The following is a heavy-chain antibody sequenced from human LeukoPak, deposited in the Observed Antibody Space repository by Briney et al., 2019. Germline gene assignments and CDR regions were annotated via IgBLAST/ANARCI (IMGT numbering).Heavy chain of an antibody. D-gene: IGHD2-2*01. CDR2: IIPIFGTA. CDR1: GGTFSSYA. CDR3: ARYLVVPAATWFDP. Sequence: GASVKVSCTASGGTFSSYAISWVRQAPGQGLEWMGGIIPIFGTANYAQKFQGRVTITADESTSTAYMELSSLRSEDTAVYYCARYLVVPAATWFDPWGQGTLVTVSS. J-gene: IGHJ5*02. V-gene: IGHV1-69*13.